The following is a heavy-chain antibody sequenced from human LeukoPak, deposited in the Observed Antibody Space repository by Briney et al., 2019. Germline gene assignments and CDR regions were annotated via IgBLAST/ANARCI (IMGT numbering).Heavy chain of an antibody. D-gene: IGHD6-19*01. CDR1: GGSISSSSYY. J-gene: IGHJ5*02. CDR2: IYYSGST. Sequence: SETLSRTCTVSGGSISSSSYYWGWIRQPPGKGLEWIGSIYYSGSTYYNPSLKSRVTISVDTSKNQFSLKLSSVTAADTAVYYCARASATAGTRWFDPWGQGTLVTVSS. V-gene: IGHV4-39*07. CDR3: ARASATAGTRWFDP.